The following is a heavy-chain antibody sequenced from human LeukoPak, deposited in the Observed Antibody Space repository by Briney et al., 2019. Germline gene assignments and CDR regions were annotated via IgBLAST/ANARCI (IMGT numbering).Heavy chain of an antibody. J-gene: IGHJ4*02. CDR1: GGSISSYY. CDR3: ARGRRRDGYYQAADY. D-gene: IGHD5-24*01. V-gene: IGHV4-4*07. Sequence: PSETLSLTCTVSGGSISSYYWGWIRQPAGKGLEWIGRIYTSGSTNYNPSLKSRVTMSVDTSKNQFSLKLSSVTAADTAVYYCARGRRRDGYYQAADYWGQGTLVTVSS. CDR2: IYTSGST.